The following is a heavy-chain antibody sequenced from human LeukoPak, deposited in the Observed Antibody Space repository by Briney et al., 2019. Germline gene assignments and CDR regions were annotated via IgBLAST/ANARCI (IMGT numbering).Heavy chain of an antibody. CDR2: ISGSGGST. D-gene: IGHD6-19*01. CDR1: GFTFSSYA. V-gene: IGHV3-23*01. CDR3: AVKESMAVAGRRSHAGY. J-gene: IGHJ4*02. Sequence: GGSLRLSCAASGFTFSSYAMSWVRQAPGKGLEWVSAISGSGGSTYYADSVKGRFTISRDNSKNTLYLQMNSLRAEDTAVYYCAVKESMAVAGRRSHAGYWGQGTLVTVSS.